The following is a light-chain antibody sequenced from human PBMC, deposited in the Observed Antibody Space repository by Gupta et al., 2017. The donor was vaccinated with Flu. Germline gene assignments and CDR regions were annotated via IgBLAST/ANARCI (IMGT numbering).Light chain of an antibody. CDR2: GAS. Sequence: IVMTQPPHSLAVSLGERATINCKSSQSVIDSSNNKNSLAWFQQKPGQPPKLLIYGASTRESGVPDRFSGSGSGTDFTLTISSLQAEDVAVYYCQQYDSTPITFGQGTRLEIK. V-gene: IGKV4-1*01. J-gene: IGKJ5*01. CDR1: QSVIDSSNNKNS. CDR3: QQYDSTPIT.